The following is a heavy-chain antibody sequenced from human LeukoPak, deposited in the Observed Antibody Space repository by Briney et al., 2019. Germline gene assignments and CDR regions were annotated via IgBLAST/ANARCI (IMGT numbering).Heavy chain of an antibody. CDR2: ISSSSSTI. CDR1: GFTFSSYS. V-gene: IGHV3-48*01. CDR3: ARDRRPRPLMGYAFDI. J-gene: IGHJ3*02. Sequence: GGSLRLSCAASGFTFSSYSMNWVRQAPGKGLEWVSYISSSSSTIYYADSVKGRFTISRDNAKNSLYLQMNSLRAEDTAVYYCARDRRPRPLMGYAFDIWGQGTMVTVSS.